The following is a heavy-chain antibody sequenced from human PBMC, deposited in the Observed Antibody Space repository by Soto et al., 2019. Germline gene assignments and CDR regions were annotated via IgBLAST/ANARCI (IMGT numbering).Heavy chain of an antibody. CDR2: IYYSGTT. V-gene: IGHV4-61*01. J-gene: IGHJ4*02. CDR3: ARISRYDSSGYFAQCLDN. CDR1: DGSVSSGNDY. D-gene: IGHD3-22*01. Sequence: QVQLQESGPGLVKPSETLSLTCTVSDGSVSSGNDYWSWIRQPPGKGLEWIGYIYYSGTTNYNPPLKRRVTISVDTSKNQFTLKLSSVTAADTAVYYCARISRYDSSGYFAQCLDNWGQGTLVTVSS.